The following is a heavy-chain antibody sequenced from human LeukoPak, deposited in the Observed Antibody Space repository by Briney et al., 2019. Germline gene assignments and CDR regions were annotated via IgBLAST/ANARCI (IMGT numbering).Heavy chain of an antibody. Sequence: PSETLSLTCTVSGGSISSYYWSWIRQPAGKGLEWIGRIYTSGSTSYNPSLKSRVTMSVDTSKKQFSLKLSSVTAADTAVYYCAREKIGYYDSGRGWIDPWGQGILVTVSS. J-gene: IGHJ5*02. CDR1: GGSISSYY. CDR3: AREKIGYYDSGRGWIDP. D-gene: IGHD3-22*01. V-gene: IGHV4-4*07. CDR2: IYTSGST.